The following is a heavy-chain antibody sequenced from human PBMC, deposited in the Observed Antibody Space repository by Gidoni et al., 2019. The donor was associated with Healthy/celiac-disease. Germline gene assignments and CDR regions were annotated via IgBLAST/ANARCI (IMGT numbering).Heavy chain of an antibody. CDR2: ISAYNGNT. D-gene: IGHD5-12*01. Sequence: QVQLVQSGAEVKKPGAPGKVSCKASGYTFISYGTSWVPQAPGQGLEWMGWISAYNGNTNSTQKLQGRVTMTTDTSTSTAYMELRSLRSDDTAVYYCATPAYRGYSGYDEYYYYYGMDVWGQGTTVTVSS. CDR3: ATPAYRGYSGYDEYYYYYGMDV. J-gene: IGHJ6*02. V-gene: IGHV1-18*01. CDR1: GYTFISYG.